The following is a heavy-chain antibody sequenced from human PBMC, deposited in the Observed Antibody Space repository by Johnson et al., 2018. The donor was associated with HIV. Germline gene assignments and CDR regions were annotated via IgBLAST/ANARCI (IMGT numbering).Heavy chain of an antibody. D-gene: IGHD1-1*01. CDR2: IYSGGST. CDR3: ATSTASDALDI. J-gene: IGHJ3*02. V-gene: IGHV3-66*01. Sequence: VQLVESGGGVVQPGRSLRLSCATSGFTFSSFGMHWVRQAPGKGLDWVSVIYSGGSTYYADSLKDRFTISRDNSKNTLNLQMNSLRAEDTAVYYCATSTASDALDIWGQGTIVTVSS. CDR1: GFTFSSFG.